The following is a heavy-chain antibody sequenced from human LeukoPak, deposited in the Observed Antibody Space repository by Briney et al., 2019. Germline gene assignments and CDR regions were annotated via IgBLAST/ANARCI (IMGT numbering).Heavy chain of an antibody. CDR3: ARDSSDFDY. Sequence: GGSLRLSCAASGFTFDDYGMSWVRQAPGEGLVWVSGINWNGGSTGYADSVKGRLTISRDNAKNSLYLQMNSLRAEDTALYHCARDSSDFDYWGREPWSPSPQ. CDR1: GFTFDDYG. J-gene: IGHJ4*02. V-gene: IGHV3-20*01. D-gene: IGHD6-25*01. CDR2: INWNGGST.